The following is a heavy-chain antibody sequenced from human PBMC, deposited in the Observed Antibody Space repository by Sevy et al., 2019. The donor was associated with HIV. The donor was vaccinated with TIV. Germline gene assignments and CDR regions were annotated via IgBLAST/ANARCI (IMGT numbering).Heavy chain of an antibody. Sequence: GGSLRLSCAASGFTFSSYAMSWVRQAPGKGLEWVSAISGSGGSTYYADSVKGRFTISRDNSKNTLYLQMNSLRAEDTAVYDCANYPTAMVWDYYYYYYMDVWGKGTTVTVSS. V-gene: IGHV3-23*01. CDR1: GFTFSSYA. D-gene: IGHD5-18*01. CDR2: ISGSGGST. J-gene: IGHJ6*03. CDR3: ANYPTAMVWDYYYYYYMDV.